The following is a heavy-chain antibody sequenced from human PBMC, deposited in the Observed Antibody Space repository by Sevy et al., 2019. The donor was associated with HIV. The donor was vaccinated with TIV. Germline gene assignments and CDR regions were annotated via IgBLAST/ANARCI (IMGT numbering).Heavy chain of an antibody. J-gene: IGHJ4*02. CDR3: ARFVGYCSGGRCSIIDF. D-gene: IGHD2-15*01. CDR1: GFSLSDHA. V-gene: IGHV3-30*04. CDR2: ISYNGRNQ. Sequence: GGSLRLSCAASGFSLSDHAVSWVRQTPGKGLEWLAVISYNGRNQYYADSVKGRFTISKDDSKNTLYLQLNSLKAEDTAVYYGARFVGYCSGGRCSIIDFWGQGTLVTVSS.